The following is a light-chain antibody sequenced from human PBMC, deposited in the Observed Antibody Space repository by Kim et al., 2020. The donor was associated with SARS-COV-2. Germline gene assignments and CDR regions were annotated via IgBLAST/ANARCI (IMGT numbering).Light chain of an antibody. CDR1: SSDIGAYDY. CDR3: SSYTTSTSWV. Sequence: QSALTQPASVSGSPGQTITISCSGTSSDIGAYDYVSWYQRHPAKAPKVMIYDVNKRPSGVPNRFSGSKSGNTASLTISGLQPEDEADYYCSSYTTSTSWVFGGGTKVTVL. V-gene: IGLV2-14*03. J-gene: IGLJ3*02. CDR2: DVN.